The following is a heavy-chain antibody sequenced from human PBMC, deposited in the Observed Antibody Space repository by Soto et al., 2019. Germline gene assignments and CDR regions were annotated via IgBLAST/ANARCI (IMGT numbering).Heavy chain of an antibody. Sequence: PGGSLSLSCAASGFMFTNHGMHRVRQAPGKGLEWVADICSDGNKRYYADSVKGRFTISRDNANNSLYLQMNNLRDEDTAVYYCARDDYYDTSGYLALFDYWGQGTLVTVSS. J-gene: IGHJ4*02. CDR2: ICSDGNKR. CDR1: GFMFTNHG. V-gene: IGHV3-33*01. CDR3: ARDDYYDTSGYLALFDY. D-gene: IGHD3-22*01.